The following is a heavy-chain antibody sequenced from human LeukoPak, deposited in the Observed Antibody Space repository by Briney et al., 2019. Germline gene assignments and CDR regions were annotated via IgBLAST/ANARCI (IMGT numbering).Heavy chain of an antibody. D-gene: IGHD1-26*01. CDR2: ITGGSSYI. CDR1: GFTFSRYS. J-gene: IGHJ6*03. CDR3: ARDPYSGSYGNYYYYFMDV. V-gene: IGHV3-21*01. Sequence: PGGSLRLSCAASGFTFSRYSMNWVRQAPGKGLEWVSSITGGSSYIYYADSVKGRFTISRDNAKNSLYLQMNSLRAEDTAVYYCARDPYSGSYGNYYYYFMDVWGKGTTVTISS.